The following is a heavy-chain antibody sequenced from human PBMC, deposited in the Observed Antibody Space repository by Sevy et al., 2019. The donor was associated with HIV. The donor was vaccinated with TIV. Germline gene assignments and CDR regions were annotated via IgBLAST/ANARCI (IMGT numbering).Heavy chain of an antibody. CDR1: GFTFDDYA. CDR2: INWNGGTI. Sequence: GGSLRLSCAASGFTFDDYAMHWVRRVAGKGLEWVSGINWNGGTIGYADSVKGRFTISRDNAKRFLYLEMNSLRIEDTAVYYCAKGDRTFYGLDVWGQGTTVTVSS. D-gene: IGHD2-15*01. CDR3: AKGDRTFYGLDV. J-gene: IGHJ6*02. V-gene: IGHV3-9*01.